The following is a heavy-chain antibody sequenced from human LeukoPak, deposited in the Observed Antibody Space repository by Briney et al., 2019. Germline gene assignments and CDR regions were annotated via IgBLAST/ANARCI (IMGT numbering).Heavy chain of an antibody. CDR2: MFTSGST. CDR1: GVSISGYY. V-gene: IGHV4-4*07. D-gene: IGHD6-19*01. J-gene: IGHJ4*02. Sequence: PSETLSLTCSVSGVSISGYYWTWIRQSAGKGLEWIGRMFTSGSTKYSPSFESRVTMSRDASKNQFSLRLNSVTAADTAIYYCARIYSRGWSLDSWGPGTLVTVSS. CDR3: ARIYSRGWSLDS.